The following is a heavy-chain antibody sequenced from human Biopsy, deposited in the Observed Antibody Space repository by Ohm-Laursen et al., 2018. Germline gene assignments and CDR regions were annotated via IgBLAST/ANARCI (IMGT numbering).Heavy chain of an antibody. V-gene: IGHV1-18*01. D-gene: IGHD5-18*01. CDR1: GYLFINYG. CDR3: ARTVDTVVVTPSDH. J-gene: IGHJ4*02. Sequence: ASVTVSCKTSGYLFINYGISWVRQAPGQGLEWLGWISTYNGNTNYAQKFRGRVTMTTDKPTSTAYVELRSLRSDDTAVYYCARTVDTVVVTPSDHWGQGTLVTVSP. CDR2: ISTYNGNT.